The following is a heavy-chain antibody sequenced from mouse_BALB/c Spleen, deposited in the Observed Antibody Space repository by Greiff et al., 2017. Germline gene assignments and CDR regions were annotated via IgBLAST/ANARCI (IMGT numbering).Heavy chain of an antibody. V-gene: IGHV3-6*02. J-gene: IGHJ4*01. CDR3: ASGGNYFYAMDY. Sequence: SGPGLVKPSQSLSLTCSVTGYSITSGYYWNWIRQFPGNKLEWMGYISYDGSNNYNPSLKNRISITRDTSKNQFFLKLNSVTTEDTATYYCASGGNYFYAMDYWGQGTSVTVSS. CDR1: GYSITSGYY. CDR2: ISYDGSN. D-gene: IGHD1-1*02.